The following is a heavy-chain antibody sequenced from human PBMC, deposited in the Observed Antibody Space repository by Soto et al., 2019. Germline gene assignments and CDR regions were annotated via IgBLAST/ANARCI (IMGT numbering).Heavy chain of an antibody. J-gene: IGHJ5*02. Sequence: QVQLMQSGAELQKPGASVKVSCKASGYTFSNYYINWVRQAPGQGLEWVGVINPNGGTTMYAQKFQGRVNMTRDTSTNTIYMTLSSLRSEDTALYYCARDEGFCSGGSCTGWFDPWGQGTLVTVSS. D-gene: IGHD2-15*01. CDR2: INPNGGTT. V-gene: IGHV1-46*01. CDR1: GYTFSNYY. CDR3: ARDEGFCSGGSCTGWFDP.